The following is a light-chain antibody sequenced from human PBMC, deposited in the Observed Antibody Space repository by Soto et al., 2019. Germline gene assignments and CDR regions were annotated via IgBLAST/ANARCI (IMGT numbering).Light chain of an antibody. V-gene: IGKV1-6*01. J-gene: IGKJ4*01. CDR2: AVS. CDR3: KQSSAFPLT. Sequence: AIQMTQSTSSLSASVGDRVTITCRASQGIRNDLGWYQQKPGKAPELLIYAVSYLQSGVPSRFSGSGSGTDFTLTISSLQPEDFATYFCKQSSAFPLTFGGGTKVDIK. CDR1: QGIRND.